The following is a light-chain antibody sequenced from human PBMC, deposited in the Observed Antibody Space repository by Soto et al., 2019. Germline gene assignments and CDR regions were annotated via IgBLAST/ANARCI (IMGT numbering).Light chain of an antibody. J-gene: IGKJ1*01. V-gene: IGKV1-27*01. Sequence: DIQMTQSPSYLSESVGAIVTITGRASQGISNYLAWYQQKPGKDPKLLIYAASTLKSGVPSRFSGSGSGTDFTLTISSLQPEDVATYYCQKYNSAPLTFGQGTKVEIK. CDR3: QKYNSAPLT. CDR1: QGISNY. CDR2: AAS.